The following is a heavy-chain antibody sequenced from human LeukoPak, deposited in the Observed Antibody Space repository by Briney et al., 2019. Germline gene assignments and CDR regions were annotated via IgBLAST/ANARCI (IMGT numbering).Heavy chain of an antibody. D-gene: IGHD6-13*01. J-gene: IGHJ4*02. CDR3: ARESRSSTWYVHFDY. V-gene: IGHV3-53*01. CDR2: IFGGGGG. Sequence: TGGSLRLSCAPSGFTVSNNFMSGVRQAPGKGLEWVSVIFGGGGGYYADSVKGRFTISRDNSKNTVYLQMNSLRPEDTAVYYCARESRSSTWYVHFDYWGQGTLVTVSS. CDR1: GFTVSNNF.